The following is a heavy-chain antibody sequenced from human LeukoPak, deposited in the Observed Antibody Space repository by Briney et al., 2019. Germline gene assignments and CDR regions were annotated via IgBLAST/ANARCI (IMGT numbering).Heavy chain of an antibody. J-gene: IGHJ4*02. D-gene: IGHD6-13*01. V-gene: IGHV4-31*03. CDR3: AKSPSSSWSYFDY. CDR2: IFYNGTT. CDR1: GGSIISYGYY. Sequence: SETLSLTCSVSGGSIISYGYYWTWIRQYPGKGLEWIGNIFYNGTTYYNPSFKSRVTMSVDTSKNQFSLKLSSVTAADTAVYFCAKSPSSSWSYFDYWGQGTLVTVSS.